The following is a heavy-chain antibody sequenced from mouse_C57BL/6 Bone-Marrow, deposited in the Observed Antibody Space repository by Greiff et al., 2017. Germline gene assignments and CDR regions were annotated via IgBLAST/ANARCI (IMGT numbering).Heavy chain of an antibody. CDR3: ARTTTVVAGDY. J-gene: IGHJ2*01. Sequence: QVQLQQPGAELVMPGASVKLSCKASGYTFTSYWMHWVKQRPGQGLEWIGEIDPSDSYTNYNQKFKGKSTLTVDKSSSTAYMQLSSLTSEDYAVYYCARTTTVVAGDYWGQGTTLTVSS. CDR1: GYTFTSYW. CDR2: IDPSDSYT. D-gene: IGHD1-1*01. V-gene: IGHV1-69*01.